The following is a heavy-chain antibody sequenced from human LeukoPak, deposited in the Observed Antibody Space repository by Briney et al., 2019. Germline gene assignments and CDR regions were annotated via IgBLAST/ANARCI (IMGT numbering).Heavy chain of an antibody. V-gene: IGHV3-30*04. CDR1: GFTFSSYA. CDR2: ISYDGSNK. CDR3: ARARRVVAGNDALDI. D-gene: IGHD6-19*01. Sequence: PGGSLRLSCAASGFTFSSYAMHWVRQAPGKGLEWVAVISYDGSNKYYADSVKGRFTISRDNSKNTLYLQMNSLRAEDTAVYYCARARRVVAGNDALDIWGQGTMVTVSS. J-gene: IGHJ3*02.